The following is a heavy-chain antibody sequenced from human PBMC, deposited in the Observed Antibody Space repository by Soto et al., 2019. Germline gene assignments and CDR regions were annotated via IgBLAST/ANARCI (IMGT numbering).Heavy chain of an antibody. Sequence: ESLKISCEGSGYTFTSYYITWARQLPGKGLEWMGRIDPSDSYTTYNPSFRGHVTISADKSIRTAYLQWSSLEASDSGMYYCARGGTAEVHNAVYVPGQGTSVPVS. V-gene: IGHV5-10-1*01. CDR1: GYTFTSYY. J-gene: IGHJ6*02. CDR3: ARGGTAEVHNAVYV. CDR2: IDPSDSYT. D-gene: IGHD2-8*01.